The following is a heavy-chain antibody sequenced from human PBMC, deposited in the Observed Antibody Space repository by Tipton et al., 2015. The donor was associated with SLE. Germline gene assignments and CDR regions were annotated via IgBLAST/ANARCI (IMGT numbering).Heavy chain of an antibody. J-gene: IGHJ5*02. V-gene: IGHV4-59*12. D-gene: IGHD3-10*01. CDR3: ASRRDGRGTWFDP. CDR1: GGSISSYY. CDR2: IYYSGST. Sequence: LRLSCTVSGGSISSYYWSWIRQPPGKGLEWIGYIYYSGSTNYNPSLKSRVTISVDTSKNQFSLKLSSVTAADTAVYYCASRRDGRGTWFDPWGQGTLVTVSP.